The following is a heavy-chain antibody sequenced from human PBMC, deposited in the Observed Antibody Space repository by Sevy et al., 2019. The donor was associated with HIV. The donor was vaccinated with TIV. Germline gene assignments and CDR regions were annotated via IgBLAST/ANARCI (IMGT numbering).Heavy chain of an antibody. Sequence: GGSLRLSCVASGFTFSSYAMHWVRQTPGKGLEWVAVISYDGSNKYYADSVKGRFTISRDNSKNTLYLQMNSLRAEDTAVYYCARDERLLWFGELFPEYGMDVWGQGTTVTVSS. CDR1: GFTFSSYA. CDR3: ARDERLLWFGELFPEYGMDV. J-gene: IGHJ6*02. CDR2: ISYDGSNK. V-gene: IGHV3-30-3*01. D-gene: IGHD3-10*01.